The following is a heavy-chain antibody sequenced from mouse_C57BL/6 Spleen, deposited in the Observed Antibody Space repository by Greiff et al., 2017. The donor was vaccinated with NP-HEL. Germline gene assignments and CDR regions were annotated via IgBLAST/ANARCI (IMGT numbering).Heavy chain of an antibody. CDR2: IYPRDGST. CDR3: ARADSTTVVAGFDY. V-gene: IGHV1-85*01. CDR1: GYTFTSYD. Sequence: QVQLKQSGPELVKPGASVKLSCKASGYTFTSYDINWVKQRPGQGLEWIGWIYPRDGSTKYNEKFKGKATLTVDTSSSTAYMELHSLTSEDSAVYFCARADSTTVVAGFDYWGQGTTLTVSS. D-gene: IGHD1-1*01. J-gene: IGHJ2*01.